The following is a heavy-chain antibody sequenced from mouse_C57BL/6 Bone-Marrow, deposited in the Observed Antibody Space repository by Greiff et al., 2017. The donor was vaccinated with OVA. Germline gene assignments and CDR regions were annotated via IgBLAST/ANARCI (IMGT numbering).Heavy chain of an antibody. CDR2: IDPENGDT. V-gene: IGHV14-4*01. Sequence: VQLQQSGAELVRPGASVTLSCTASGFNIKDDYMHWVKQRPEQGLEWIGWIDPENGDTEYASKFQGKATITADTSSNTAYLQLSSLTSEDTAVYYCTLAYCSNSWFADWGQGTLVTVSA. J-gene: IGHJ3*01. D-gene: IGHD2-5*01. CDR1: GFNIKDDY. CDR3: TLAYCSNSWFAD.